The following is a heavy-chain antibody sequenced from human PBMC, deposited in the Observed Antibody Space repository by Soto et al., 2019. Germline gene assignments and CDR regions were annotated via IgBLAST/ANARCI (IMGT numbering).Heavy chain of an antibody. J-gene: IGHJ5*02. D-gene: IGHD3-10*01. CDR1: GYTFTSYG. Sequence: ASVKVSCKASGYTFTSYGISWVRQAPGQGLEWMGWISAYNGNTNYAQKLQGRVTMTTDTSTSTAYMELRSLRSDDTAVYYCARDPMVRGVNNWFDPWGQGTLVTVSS. CDR3: ARDPMVRGVNNWFDP. V-gene: IGHV1-18*01. CDR2: ISAYNGNT.